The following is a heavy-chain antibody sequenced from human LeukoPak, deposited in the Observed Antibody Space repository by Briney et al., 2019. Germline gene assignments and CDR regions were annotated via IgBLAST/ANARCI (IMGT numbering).Heavy chain of an antibody. V-gene: IGHV3-64*01. CDR3: ARVVSGSGSKYFDY. D-gene: IGHD3-10*01. CDR1: GFTFSSFP. CDR2: ISSTGETS. Sequence: GGSLRLSCAASGFTFSSFPMQWVRQVPGKGLEYVSAISSTGETSYYASSVKDRFTISRDNSKNTLHLQMGSLRAEDTAVYYCARVVSGSGSKYFDYWGQGTLVTGSS. J-gene: IGHJ4*02.